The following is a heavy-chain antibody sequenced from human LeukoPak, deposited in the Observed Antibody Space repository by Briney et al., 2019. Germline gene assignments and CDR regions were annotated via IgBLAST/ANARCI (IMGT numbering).Heavy chain of an antibody. CDR1: GFIFSDYY. V-gene: IGHV3-11*04. D-gene: IGHD5-12*01. J-gene: IGHJ4*02. CDR3: ARGIRGYSGLVVH. Sequence: GGSLRLSCAASGFIFSDYYMSWIRQAPGKGLEWVSYISSSGRTIDYADSVKGRFTISRDNAKKSLYLQMNSLRAEDTAVYYCARGIRGYSGLVVHWGQGTLVTVSS. CDR2: ISSSGRTI.